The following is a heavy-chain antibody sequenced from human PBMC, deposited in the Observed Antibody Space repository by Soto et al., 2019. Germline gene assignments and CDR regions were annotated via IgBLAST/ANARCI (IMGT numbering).Heavy chain of an antibody. Sequence: EVQLLESGGGLVQPGGSLRLSCAASGFTFSSYAMSWVRQAPGKGLEWVSSISDSGSSTYYADSVKGRFTISRDNSENTLYLQMISLRAEDTAVYYCAKDYRDLDYWGQGILVTVSS. CDR3: AKDYRDLDY. V-gene: IGHV3-23*01. D-gene: IGHD4-4*01. J-gene: IGHJ4*02. CDR1: GFTFSSYA. CDR2: ISDSGSST.